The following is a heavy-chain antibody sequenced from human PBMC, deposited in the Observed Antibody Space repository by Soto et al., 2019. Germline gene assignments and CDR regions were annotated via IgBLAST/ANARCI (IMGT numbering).Heavy chain of an antibody. Sequence: QVQLQESGPGLVKPSGTLSLTCAVSSGSISSSNWWSWVRQPPGKGLEWIGEIYHSGSTNYNPSLKSRVTISVDKSKNQFSLKLSSVTAADTAVYYCARDKLTQTPGWDAFDIWGQGTMVIVSS. CDR3: ARDKLTQTPGWDAFDI. J-gene: IGHJ3*02. CDR1: SGSISSSNW. CDR2: IYHSGST. D-gene: IGHD1-1*01. V-gene: IGHV4-4*02.